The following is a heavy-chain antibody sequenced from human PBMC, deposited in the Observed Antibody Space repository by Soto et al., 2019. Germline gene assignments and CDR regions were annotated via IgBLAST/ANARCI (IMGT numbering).Heavy chain of an antibody. Sequence: QLVQSGTEVRKPGASAKVSCKTSGYTFTNNDVCWVRQTPGQGLEWMGWISPYSGKTNYARKFKDRVTMTTDTSTSTVYMELTSLTSDDTAVYYCAREGLLLLPDYWGQGTLVTVSS. CDR2: ISPYSGKT. V-gene: IGHV1-18*01. CDR3: AREGLLLLPDY. D-gene: IGHD3-22*01. J-gene: IGHJ4*02. CDR1: GYTFTNND.